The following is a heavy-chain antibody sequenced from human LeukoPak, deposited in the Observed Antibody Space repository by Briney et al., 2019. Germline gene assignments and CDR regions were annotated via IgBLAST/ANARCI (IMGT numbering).Heavy chain of an antibody. J-gene: IGHJ4*02. CDR2: IYTSGST. D-gene: IGHD4-23*01. V-gene: IGHV4-4*07. CDR3: ARGPPFLGNLF. CDR1: GGSISNYY. Sequence: SETLSLTCTVSGGSISNYYWSWIRQPAGKGLEWIGRIYTSGSTSYNPSLKSRVTMSVDTSKNQFSLKLSSVTAADTAVYYCARGPPFLGNLFWGQGTLVTVSS.